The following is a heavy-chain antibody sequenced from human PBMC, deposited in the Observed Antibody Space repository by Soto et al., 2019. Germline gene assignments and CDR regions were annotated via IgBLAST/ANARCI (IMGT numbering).Heavy chain of an antibody. J-gene: IGHJ6*02. CDR2: ISYDGDNK. Sequence: QVQLVESGGGVVQPRRSLRLSCAASGFTFSHHALNWVRQAPGKGLEWVAVISYDGDNKYIAESVKGRFTISRDNSKNTVSLQMNSLRAEDTAMYFCARGTTTSAFSAMDVWGQGTTVTVSS. CDR1: GFTFSHHA. CDR3: ARGTTTSAFSAMDV. V-gene: IGHV3-30-3*01. D-gene: IGHD1-1*01.